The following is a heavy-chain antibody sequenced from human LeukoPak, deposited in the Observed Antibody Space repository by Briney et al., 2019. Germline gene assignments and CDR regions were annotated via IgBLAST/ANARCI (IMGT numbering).Heavy chain of an antibody. J-gene: IGHJ6*03. CDR3: ARDRKYYYGSEYYMDV. CDR1: GDSVSSNSAA. V-gene: IGHV6-1*01. Sequence: SRTLSLTCAISGDSVSSNSAAWNWIRQSPSRGLEWLGRTYYRSKWYNDYAVSVKGRITINPDTSKNQFSLQLNSVTPEDTAVYYCARDRKYYYGSEYYMDVWGKGTTVTISS. CDR2: TYYRSKWYN. D-gene: IGHD3-10*01.